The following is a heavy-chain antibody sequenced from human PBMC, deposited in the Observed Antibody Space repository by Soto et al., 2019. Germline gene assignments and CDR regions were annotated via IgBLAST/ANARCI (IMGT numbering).Heavy chain of an antibody. CDR2: SIPIFGTA. D-gene: IGHD3-16*01. V-gene: IGHV1-69*01. CDR3: ATGRGSGGFDS. Sequence: QVQLVQSGTEVKKPGSSVRVSCKASGGTSIRFAFSWVRQAPGQGLEWMGGSIPIFGTANYAPRFQGRATITADESTSTGYMELSGLRSDDTATYYCATGRGSGGFDSWGQGTQVLVSS. CDR1: GGTSIRFA. J-gene: IGHJ4*02.